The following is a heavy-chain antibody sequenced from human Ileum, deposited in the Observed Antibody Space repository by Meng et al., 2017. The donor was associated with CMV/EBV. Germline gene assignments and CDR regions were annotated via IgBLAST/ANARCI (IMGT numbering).Heavy chain of an antibody. J-gene: IGHJ4*02. CDR3: ARDRDYGLLDS. D-gene: IGHD4-17*01. CDR2: IYVSGDT. Sequence: QVHLQESGPRLVKPSETLSLTCSVFGDSITNHYWNWIRQPAGKGLEWIGRIYVSGDTNYNSTLRSRITLSVDKSKNQFSLKLSSMTAADTAVYYCARDRDYGLLDSWGQGILVTVSS. V-gene: IGHV4-4*07. CDR1: GDSITNHY.